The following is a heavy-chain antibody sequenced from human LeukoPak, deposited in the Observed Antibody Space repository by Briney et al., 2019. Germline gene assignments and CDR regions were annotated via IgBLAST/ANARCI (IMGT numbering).Heavy chain of an antibody. Sequence: SETLSLTCTVSGGSISSYYWSWIRQPPGKGLEWIAYIYYSGSTYYSPSLKSRVTISVDTSNNQFSLRLSSVTAADTAVYYCARSRGYSSSWAEFDLWGRGTLVTVSS. CDR1: GGSISSYY. J-gene: IGHJ2*01. CDR3: ARSRGYSSSWAEFDL. V-gene: IGHV4-59*01. D-gene: IGHD6-13*01. CDR2: IYYSGST.